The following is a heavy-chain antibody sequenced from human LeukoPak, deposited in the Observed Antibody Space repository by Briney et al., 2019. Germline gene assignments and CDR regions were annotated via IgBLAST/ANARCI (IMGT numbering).Heavy chain of an antibody. D-gene: IGHD3-10*01. V-gene: IGHV3-72*01. CDR2: VRNKAKRYTT. CDR1: GFTFSEHY. CDR3: VRERGSGSYYNEWPTNY. Sequence: RGSLTLSCGASGFTFSEHYMDWVRQAPGKGLEWVGRVRNKAKRYTTHYAASVKGRFTISRDDSKNLLYLQMNSLQSDDTAVYYCVRERGSGSYYNEWPTNYWGQGTLVTVSS. J-gene: IGHJ4*02.